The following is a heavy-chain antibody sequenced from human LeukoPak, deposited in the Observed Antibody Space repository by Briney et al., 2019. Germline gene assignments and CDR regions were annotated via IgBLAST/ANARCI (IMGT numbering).Heavy chain of an antibody. V-gene: IGHV1-18*01. Sequence: ASVKVPCKASGYTFTSYGISWVRQAPGQGLEWMGWISAYNGNTNYAQKLQGRVTMTTDTSTSTAYMELRSLRSDDTAVYYCARGRGSSWYSPLLDYYYYGMDVWGQGTTVTVSS. D-gene: IGHD6-13*01. CDR1: GYTFTSYG. CDR3: ARGRGSSWYSPLLDYYYYGMDV. J-gene: IGHJ6*02. CDR2: ISAYNGNT.